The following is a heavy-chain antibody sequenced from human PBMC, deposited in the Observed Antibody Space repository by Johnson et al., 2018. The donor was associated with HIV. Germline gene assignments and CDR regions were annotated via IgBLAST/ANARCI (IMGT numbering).Heavy chain of an antibody. CDR2: ISYDGSNK. CDR1: GFTFSSYG. Sequence: VQLVESGGGVVQPGRSLRLSCAASGFTFSSYGMHWVRQAPGKGLEWVAMISYDGSNKYYADSVKGRFAISRDNSKNTLYLQMNSLRPEDTAVYSCAKEFMITFGGVIEYDAFDIWGQGTMVTVSS. V-gene: IGHV3-30*18. J-gene: IGHJ3*02. D-gene: IGHD3-16*02. CDR3: AKEFMITFGGVIEYDAFDI.